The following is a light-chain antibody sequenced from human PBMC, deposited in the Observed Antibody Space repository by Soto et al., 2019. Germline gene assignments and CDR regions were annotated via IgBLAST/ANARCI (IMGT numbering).Light chain of an antibody. V-gene: IGKV1-5*03. CDR2: KAS. CDR3: QQYNSLPLT. CDR1: QSINSW. J-gene: IGKJ4*02. Sequence: DIQMTQSPSTLSAFVGDRVTITCRASQSINSWLAWYQQKPGKAPKLLIYKASSLESGVPSRFSGSESGTEFTLTISRLQPDDFATYYYQQYNSLPLTFGGGTKVEIK.